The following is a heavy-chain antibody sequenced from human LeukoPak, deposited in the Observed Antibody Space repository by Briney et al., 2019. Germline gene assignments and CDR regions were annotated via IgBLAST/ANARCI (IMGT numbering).Heavy chain of an antibody. CDR3: ARGYVVVVPAAIRYYNYYTDV. J-gene: IGHJ6*03. D-gene: IGHD2-2*01. V-gene: IGHV4-34*01. CDR1: GGSFSGYY. CDR2: INHSGST. Sequence: SETLSLTCAVYGGSFSGYYWSWIRQPPGKGLEWIGEINHSGSTNYNPSLKSRVTISVDTSKNQFSLKLSSVTAADTAVYYCARGYVVVVPAAIRYYNYYTDVWGKGTTVTVSS.